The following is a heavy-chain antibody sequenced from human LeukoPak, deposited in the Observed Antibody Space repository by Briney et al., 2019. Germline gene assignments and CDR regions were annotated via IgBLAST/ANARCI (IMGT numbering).Heavy chain of an antibody. CDR1: GGTFSSYA. Sequence: ASVKVSCKASGGTFSSYAISWVRQAPGQGLEWMGRIIPIFGTANYAQKFQGRVTITTDESTSTAYMELSSLRSEDTAVYYCARGSGSYWQIDYWGQGTLDTVSS. J-gene: IGHJ4*02. CDR2: IIPIFGTA. CDR3: ARGSGSYWQIDY. V-gene: IGHV1-69*05. D-gene: IGHD1-26*01.